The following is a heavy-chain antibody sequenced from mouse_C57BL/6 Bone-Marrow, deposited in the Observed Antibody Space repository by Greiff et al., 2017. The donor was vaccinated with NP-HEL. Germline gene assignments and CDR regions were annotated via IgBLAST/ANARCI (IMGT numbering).Heavy chain of an antibody. D-gene: IGHD2-3*01. CDR2: IYPGSGNP. J-gene: IGHJ3*01. CDR1: GYTFTDYY. CDR3: ARDGYYTWFAY. Sequence: VQLQQSGAELVRPGASVKLSCKASGYTFTDYYINWVKQRPGQGLEWIARIYPGSGNPYYNEKFKGKATLTAEKSSSTAYMQLSSLTSEDSAVYFCARDGYYTWFAYWGQGTLVTVSA. V-gene: IGHV1-76*01.